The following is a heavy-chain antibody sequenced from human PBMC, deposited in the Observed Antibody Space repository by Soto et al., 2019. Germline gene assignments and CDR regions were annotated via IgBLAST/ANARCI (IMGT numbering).Heavy chain of an antibody. D-gene: IGHD6-13*01. Sequence: GGSLRLSCAASGFTFSSYAMHWVRQAPGKGLEWVAVISYDGSNKYYADSVKGRFTISRDNSKNTLYLQMNSLRAEDTAVYYCARGGIAAAGAFDYWGQGTLVTVS. J-gene: IGHJ4*02. CDR3: ARGGIAAAGAFDY. V-gene: IGHV3-30-3*01. CDR2: ISYDGSNK. CDR1: GFTFSSYA.